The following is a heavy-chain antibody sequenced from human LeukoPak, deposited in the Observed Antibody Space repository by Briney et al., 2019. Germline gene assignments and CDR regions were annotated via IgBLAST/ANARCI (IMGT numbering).Heavy chain of an antibody. CDR1: GFTFSSSA. Sequence: GGSLRLSCAASGFTFSSSAMSWLRQAPGKGLEWVSAISGNGGSTYYADSVRGRFTISRDNSKNTLYLQMNSLRAEDTAVYYCARGPIGFWSGYYTVLAWYKDVWGKGTTVTVSS. J-gene: IGHJ6*03. CDR3: ARGPIGFWSGYYTVLAWYKDV. D-gene: IGHD3-3*01. V-gene: IGHV3-23*01. CDR2: ISGNGGST.